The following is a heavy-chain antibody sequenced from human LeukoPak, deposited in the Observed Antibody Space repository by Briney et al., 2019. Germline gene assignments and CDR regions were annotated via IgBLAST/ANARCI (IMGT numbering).Heavy chain of an antibody. D-gene: IGHD2-2*01. CDR3: ARDLGIVVVPAALYYYYGMDV. J-gene: IGHJ6*02. CDR1: GYTFTGYY. V-gene: IGHV1-2*02. CDR2: INPNSGGT. Sequence: ASVKVSCKASGYTFTGYYMHWVRQAPGQGLEWMGWINPNSGGTNYAQKFQGRVTMTRDTSTSTVYMELSSLRSEDTAVYYCARDLGIVVVPAALYYYYGMDVWGQGTTVTVSS.